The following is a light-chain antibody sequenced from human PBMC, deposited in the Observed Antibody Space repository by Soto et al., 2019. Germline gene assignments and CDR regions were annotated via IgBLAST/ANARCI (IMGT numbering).Light chain of an antibody. CDR2: GNS. V-gene: IGLV1-40*01. CDR3: QSYDSSRSGSV. CDR1: SSNIGAGYD. Sequence: QSVLTQPPSVSGAPGQWVTISCTGSSSNIGAGYDVHWYQQLPGTAPKLLIYGNSNRPSGVPDRFSGSKSGTSASLAITGLQDEDEADDYCQSYDSSRSGSVFGGGTKLTVL. J-gene: IGLJ2*01.